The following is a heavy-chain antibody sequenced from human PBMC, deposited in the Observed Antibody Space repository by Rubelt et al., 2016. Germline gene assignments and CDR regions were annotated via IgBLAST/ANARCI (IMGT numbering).Heavy chain of an antibody. V-gene: IGHV3-21*01. CDR1: GFTFTTAG. J-gene: IGHJ4*02. CDR3: ARDGSEWSRDY. D-gene: IGHD3-3*01. Sequence: VQMVESGGGVVQPGGSLRLSCAASGFTFTTAGMTWIRQAPGKGLEWVSTIVYSGDSQYYADSVKGRFTISRDNTRNSLFLQMNSRRADDTARYYCARDGSEWSRDYWGQGTLVTVSS. CDR2: IVYSGDSQ.